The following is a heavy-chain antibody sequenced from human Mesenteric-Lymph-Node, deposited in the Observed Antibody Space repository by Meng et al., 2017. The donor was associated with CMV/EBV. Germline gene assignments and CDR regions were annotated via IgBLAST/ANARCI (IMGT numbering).Heavy chain of an antibody. Sequence: GESLKISCAASGFTFSSYAMNWVRQAPGKGLEWVSIIYSDGSSTYYADSVKGRFTISRDNSKNRLYVQMNSVRAEDTAVYYCAKGEVVGAFDQWGQGTLVTVSS. CDR2: IYSDGSST. D-gene: IGHD1-26*01. CDR3: AKGEVVGAFDQ. CDR1: GFTFSSYA. J-gene: IGHJ4*02. V-gene: IGHV3-23*03.